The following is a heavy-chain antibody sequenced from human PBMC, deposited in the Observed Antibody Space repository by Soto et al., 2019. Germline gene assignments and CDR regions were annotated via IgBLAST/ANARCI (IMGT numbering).Heavy chain of an antibody. CDR2: IIPIFGTA. CDR1: GGTFSSYA. Sequence: SVKVSCKASGGTFSSYAISWVRQAPGQGLEWMGGIIPIFGTANYAQKFQGRVTITADESTSTAYMELGSLRSEDTAVYYCARRPRRFYYDSSGYYNWFDPWGQGTLVTVSS. CDR3: ARRPRRFYYDSSGYYNWFDP. J-gene: IGHJ5*02. V-gene: IGHV1-69*13. D-gene: IGHD3-22*01.